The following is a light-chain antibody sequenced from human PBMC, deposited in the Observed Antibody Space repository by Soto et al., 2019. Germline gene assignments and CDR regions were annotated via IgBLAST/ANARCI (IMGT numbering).Light chain of an antibody. V-gene: IGKV1-6*01. CDR3: LQDYSYPLT. J-gene: IGKJ4*01. CDR2: AAS. CDR1: QFIRTD. Sequence: AIQMTQSPSSLSASVGDRVTITCRATQFIRTDLAWYQQKPGKAPKLLIFAASSLQSGVPSRFSGSGSGTDFPLTISSLQPEDFSTYYCLQDYSYPLTFGGGNKVEIK.